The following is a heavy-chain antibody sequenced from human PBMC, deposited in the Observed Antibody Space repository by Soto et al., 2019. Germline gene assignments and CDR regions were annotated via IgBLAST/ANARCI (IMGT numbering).Heavy chain of an antibody. J-gene: IGHJ4*02. V-gene: IGHV5-10-1*01. D-gene: IGHD4-17*01. CDR3: ARSHYGGNDFDY. Sequence: GESLKISCKGSGYSFTIYWISWVRQMPGKGLEWMGRIDPSDSYTNYSPSFQGHVTISADKSISTAYLQWSSLKASDTAMYYCARSHYGGNDFDYWGQGTLVTVSS. CDR1: GYSFTIYW. CDR2: IDPSDSYT.